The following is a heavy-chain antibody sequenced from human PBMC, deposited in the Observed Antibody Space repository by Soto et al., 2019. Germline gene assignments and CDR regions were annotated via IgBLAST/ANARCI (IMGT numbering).Heavy chain of an antibody. CDR2: INAGNGNT. V-gene: IGHV1-3*05. Sequence: QVQLVQSGAEEKKPGASVKVSCKASGYTFTGYAMHWVRQAPGQRLEWMGWINAGNGNTKYSQKFQGRVTITRDTSASTASVELSSLRSEDTAVYYCARAVAVPADFDYWGQGTLVTVSS. CDR1: GYTFTGYA. D-gene: IGHD6-19*01. CDR3: ARAVAVPADFDY. J-gene: IGHJ4*02.